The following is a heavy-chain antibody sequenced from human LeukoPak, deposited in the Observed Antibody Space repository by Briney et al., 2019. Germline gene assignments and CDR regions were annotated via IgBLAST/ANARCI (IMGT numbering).Heavy chain of an antibody. CDR3: AELGITMIGGV. J-gene: IGHJ6*04. D-gene: IGHD3-10*02. CDR1: GFTFSSFA. CDR2: ISGSGGTT. Sequence: GGSLRLSCVPSGFTFSSFAMTWVRQAPGKGLEWVSSISGSGGTTYYAGSIKGRFTISRDSSKNMLYLQMNRLRAEDTAVYYCAELGITMIGGVWGKGTTVTISS. V-gene: IGHV3-23*01.